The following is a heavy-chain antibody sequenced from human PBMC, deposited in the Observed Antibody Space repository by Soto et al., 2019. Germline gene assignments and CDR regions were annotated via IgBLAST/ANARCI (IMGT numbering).Heavy chain of an antibody. CDR2: IDPTGGST. CDR3: ARDYYPGPRAFDI. V-gene: IGHV1-46*01. J-gene: IGHJ3*02. D-gene: IGHD3-22*01. Sequence: ASVKVSCKASGYTFTSYSMHWARQAPGQGLEWMGIIDPTGGSTSYAQKFQGRVTMTRDTSTSTVYMELSSLRSEDTAVYYCARDYYPGPRAFDIWGQGTRVTVSS. CDR1: GYTFTSYS.